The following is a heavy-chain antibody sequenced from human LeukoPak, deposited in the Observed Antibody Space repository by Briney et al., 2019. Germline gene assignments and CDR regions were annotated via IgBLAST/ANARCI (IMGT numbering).Heavy chain of an antibody. Sequence: GGSLRLSCAASGFTFSSYAMHWVRQAPGKGLEYVSAISSNGGSTYYANSVKGRFTISRDNSKNTLYLQMGSLRAEDMAVYYCARGIAPHYDSSGYYDYWGQGTLVTVSS. CDR2: ISSNGGST. D-gene: IGHD3-22*01. CDR1: GFTFSSYA. V-gene: IGHV3-64*01. J-gene: IGHJ4*02. CDR3: ARGIAPHYDSSGYYDY.